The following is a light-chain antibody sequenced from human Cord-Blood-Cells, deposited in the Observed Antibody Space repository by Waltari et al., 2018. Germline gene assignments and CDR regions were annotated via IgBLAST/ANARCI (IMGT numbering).Light chain of an antibody. CDR3: QHSDGTPVT. J-gene: IGKJ3*01. CDR1: QRISSY. CDR2: AGS. Sequence: DIQMNQSPSSLSASVGDRVTITCRASQRISSYFNWYQQKPGKAPKLLIYAGSSLQSGDPSRFSGRGSGTDFPLTKSSLQPEEFATYYWQHSDGTPVTCGPGTKVDI. V-gene: IGKV1-39*01.